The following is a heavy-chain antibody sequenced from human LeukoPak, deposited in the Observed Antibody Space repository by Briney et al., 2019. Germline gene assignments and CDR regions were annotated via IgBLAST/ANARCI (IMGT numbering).Heavy chain of an antibody. D-gene: IGHD6-19*01. Sequence: PGGSRRLSCAASGFTFSSYGMHWVRQAPGKGLEWVAVISYDGSNKYYADSVKGRFTISRDNSKNTLYLQMNSLRAEDTAVYYCAKDQTPAVAGQDAFDIWGQGTMVTVSS. CDR1: GFTFSSYG. CDR2: ISYDGSNK. J-gene: IGHJ3*02. V-gene: IGHV3-30*18. CDR3: AKDQTPAVAGQDAFDI.